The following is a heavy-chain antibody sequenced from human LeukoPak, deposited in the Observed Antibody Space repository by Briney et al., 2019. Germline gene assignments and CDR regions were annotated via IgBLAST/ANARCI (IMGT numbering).Heavy chain of an antibody. J-gene: IGHJ4*02. D-gene: IGHD6-19*01. Sequence: PGGSLRLSCAASGFPFSNHGMHWVPQAPGKGLEWVAVISYDGRNKYYADSVKGRFTISRDNSQNTLSLQMNSLRAEDTAVYYCVKDGDDSGLNYFDYWGQGTLVTVSS. CDR1: GFPFSNHG. CDR2: ISYDGRNK. CDR3: VKDGDDSGLNYFDY. V-gene: IGHV3-30*18.